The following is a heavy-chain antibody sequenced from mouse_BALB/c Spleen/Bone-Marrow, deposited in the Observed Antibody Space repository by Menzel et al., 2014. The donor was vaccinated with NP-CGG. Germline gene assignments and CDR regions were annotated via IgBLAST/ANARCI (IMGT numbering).Heavy chain of an antibody. CDR3: AKWDTAAMDY. D-gene: IGHD4-1*01. V-gene: IGHV1-9*01. CDR1: GYTFSSYW. Sequence: QVQLKHSGAELLKPGASVKISCKATGYTFSSYWLEWVKQRPGHGLEWIGEKLTGRGSTNYNEKFKGKATFTSDTSSNTAYMQLSSLTSEESAVYYCAKWDTAAMDYWGQGTSVTVSS. J-gene: IGHJ4*01. CDR2: KLTGRGST.